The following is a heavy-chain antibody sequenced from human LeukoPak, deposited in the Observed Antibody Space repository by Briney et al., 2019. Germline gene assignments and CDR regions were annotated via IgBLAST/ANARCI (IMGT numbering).Heavy chain of an antibody. Sequence: SEILSLTCTVSGGSISSGDYYWSWIRQPPGKGLEWIGYIYYSGSTYYNPSLKSRVTISVDTSKNQFSLKLGSVTAADTAVYYCARTYYDFWSGHGEAWFDPWGQGTLVTVSS. CDR1: GGSISSGDYY. CDR2: IYYSGST. J-gene: IGHJ5*02. D-gene: IGHD3-3*01. V-gene: IGHV4-30-4*01. CDR3: ARTYYDFWSGHGEAWFDP.